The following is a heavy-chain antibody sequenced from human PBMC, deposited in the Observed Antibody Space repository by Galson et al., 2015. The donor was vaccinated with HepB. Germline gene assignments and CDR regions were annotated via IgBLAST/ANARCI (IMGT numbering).Heavy chain of an antibody. J-gene: IGHJ6*03. V-gene: IGHV3-21*01. CDR1: GLTFSRYA. CDR3: ASYCSSTSCYIRPYYYYYMDV. D-gene: IGHD2-2*02. Sequence: SLRLSCAASGLTFSRYAMSWVRQAPGKGLEWVSSISSSSSYIYYADSVKGRFTISRDNAKNSLYLQMNSLRAEDTAVYYCASYCSSTSCYIRPYYYYYMDVWGKGTTVTVSS. CDR2: ISSSSSYI.